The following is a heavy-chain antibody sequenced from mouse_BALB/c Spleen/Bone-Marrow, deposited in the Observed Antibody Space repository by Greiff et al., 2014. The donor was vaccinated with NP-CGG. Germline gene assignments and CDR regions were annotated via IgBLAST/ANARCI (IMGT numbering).Heavy chain of an antibody. V-gene: IGHV1-14*01. CDR1: GYTFTSYV. CDR2: INPYNDGT. Sequence: EVQLQQSGPELVKPGASVKMSCKASGYTFTSYVMHWVKQKPGQGLEWIGYINPYNDGTKYNEKFKGMATLTSERSSSTAYMELSSLTSEDSAVYYCAKGGNYRYDFDYWGQGTTLTVSS. CDR3: AKGGNYRYDFDY. D-gene: IGHD2-14*01. J-gene: IGHJ2*01.